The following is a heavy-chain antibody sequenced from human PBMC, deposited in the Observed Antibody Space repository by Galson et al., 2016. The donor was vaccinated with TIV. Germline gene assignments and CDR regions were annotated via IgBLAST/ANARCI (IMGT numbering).Heavy chain of an antibody. V-gene: IGHV1-69*13. CDR2: ILPIFGAA. Sequence: SVKVSCKASGGTFNIYAISWVRQAPGQGLEWMGGILPIFGAATYAQKIQGRVTITADESTNTAYMDLSSLKSDDTAMYYCARPSSSCRGCPYYYYMDVWGKGTTVTVSS. J-gene: IGHJ6*03. CDR1: GGTFNIYA. CDR3: ARPSSSCRGCPYYYYMDV. D-gene: IGHD6-19*01.